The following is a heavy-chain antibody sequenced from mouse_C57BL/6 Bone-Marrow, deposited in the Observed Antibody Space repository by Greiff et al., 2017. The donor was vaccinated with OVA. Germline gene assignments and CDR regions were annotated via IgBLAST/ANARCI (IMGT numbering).Heavy chain of an antibody. Sequence: QVQLQQSGAELAKPGASVKLSCKASGYTFTSYWMHWVKQRPGQGLEWIGYINPSSGYTKYNQKFKDKATLTAAKSSSTAYMPLSSLTYEDSAVYYCAILRGDYWGQGTSVTVSS. CDR1: GYTFTSYW. CDR3: AILRGDY. V-gene: IGHV1-7*01. J-gene: IGHJ4*01. CDR2: INPSSGYT.